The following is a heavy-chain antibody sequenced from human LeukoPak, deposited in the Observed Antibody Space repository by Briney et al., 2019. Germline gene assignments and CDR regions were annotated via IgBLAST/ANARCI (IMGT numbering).Heavy chain of an antibody. CDR3: ANAVVAATWDY. D-gene: IGHD2-15*01. CDR2: ISGSGGST. Sequence: AGGSLRLSCAASGFTFSSYAMSWDRQAPGKGLEWVSAISGSGGSTYYADSVKGRFTISRDNSKNTLYLQMNSLRAEDTAVYYCANAVVAATWDYWGQGTLVTVSS. V-gene: IGHV3-23*01. J-gene: IGHJ4*02. CDR1: GFTFSSYA.